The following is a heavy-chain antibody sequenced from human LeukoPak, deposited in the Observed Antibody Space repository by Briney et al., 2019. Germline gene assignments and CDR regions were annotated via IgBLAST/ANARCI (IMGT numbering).Heavy chain of an antibody. J-gene: IGHJ5*02. V-gene: IGHV4-31*03. CDR3: ARGVVVTYNWFDP. CDR1: GGSISSGGYY. Sequence: PSQTLSLTCTVSGGSISSGGYYWSWIRQHPGKGLEWIGYIYYSGSTHYNPSLKSRVTISVDTSKNQFSLKLSSVTAADTAVYYCARGVVVTYNWFDPWGQGTLVTVSS. CDR2: IYYSGST. D-gene: IGHD2-21*02.